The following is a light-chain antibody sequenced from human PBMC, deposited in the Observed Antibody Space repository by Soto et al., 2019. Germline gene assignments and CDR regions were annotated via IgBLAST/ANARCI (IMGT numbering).Light chain of an antibody. J-gene: IGKJ4*01. CDR1: QSVSSNY. CDR2: GAS. CDR3: QQYGTSPLT. V-gene: IGKV3-20*01. Sequence: EIVLTQSPGTLSLSPGERATLSCRASQSVSSNYLAWYQQIPGQAPSLLIYGASSRATGIPDRFSGSGSGTDFTLTISRLEPEDFAVYYCQQYGTSPLTFGGGTKVDIK.